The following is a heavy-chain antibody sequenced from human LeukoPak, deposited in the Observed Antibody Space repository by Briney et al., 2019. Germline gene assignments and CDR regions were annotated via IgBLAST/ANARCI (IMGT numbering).Heavy chain of an antibody. V-gene: IGHV1-69*13. D-gene: IGHD5-18*01. CDR3: ARVLDTARDYYYYYYMDV. CDR2: IIPIFGTA. Sequence: SVKVSCKASGGTFSSYAISWVRQAPGQGLEWMEGIIPIFGTANYAQKFQGRVTITADESTSTAYMELSSLRSEDTAVYYCARVLDTARDYYYYYYMDVWGKGTTVTVSS. J-gene: IGHJ6*03. CDR1: GGTFSSYA.